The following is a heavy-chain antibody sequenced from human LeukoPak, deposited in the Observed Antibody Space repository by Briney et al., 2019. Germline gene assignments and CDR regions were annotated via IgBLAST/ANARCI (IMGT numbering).Heavy chain of an antibody. D-gene: IGHD3-22*01. CDR3: AKDQFDYYDSSGPDY. CDR1: GFTFDDYA. CDR2: ITWDGGSA. J-gene: IGHJ4*02. Sequence: PGGSLRLSCAASGFTFDDYAMHWVRQAPGKGLEWVSFITWDGGSAYYADSVKGRFTISRDNSKNTLYLQMNSLRAEDTAVYYCAKDQFDYYDSSGPDYWGQGTLVTVSS. V-gene: IGHV3-43D*03.